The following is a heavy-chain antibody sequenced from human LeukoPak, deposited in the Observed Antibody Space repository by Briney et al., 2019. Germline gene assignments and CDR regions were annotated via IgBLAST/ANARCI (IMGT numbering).Heavy chain of an antibody. Sequence: PSETLSLTCTVSGGSISSYYWSWIRQPPGKGLEWIGYIYYSGSTYYNPSLKSRVTISVDTSKNQFSLKLSSVTAADTAVYYCARAEKYYYDRSGYNDYWGQGTLVTVSS. J-gene: IGHJ4*02. CDR3: ARAEKYYYDRSGYNDY. CDR2: IYYSGST. CDR1: GGSISSYY. D-gene: IGHD3-22*01. V-gene: IGHV4-59*08.